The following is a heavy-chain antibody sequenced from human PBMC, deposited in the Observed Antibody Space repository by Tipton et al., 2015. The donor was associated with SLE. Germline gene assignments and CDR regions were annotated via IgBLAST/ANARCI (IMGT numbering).Heavy chain of an antibody. J-gene: IGHJ4*02. CDR3: ARGYCSDGVCYGFGFFDY. D-gene: IGHD2-8*01. V-gene: IGHV4-39*07. CDR2: LYYSGNT. CDR1: GGSIRSSRYF. Sequence: LRLSCTVSGGSIRSSRYFWGWIRQPPGKGLEWIGVLYYSGNTYYNPSLKSPVTLSIDTSKNQFSLKMRSVTAADTAVYFCARGYCSDGVCYGFGFFDYWGQGNLVTVSS.